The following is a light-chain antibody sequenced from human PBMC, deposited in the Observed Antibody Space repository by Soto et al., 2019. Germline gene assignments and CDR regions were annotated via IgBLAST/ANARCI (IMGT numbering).Light chain of an antibody. CDR1: SSDVGDYNY. V-gene: IGLV2-8*01. CDR2: EVS. J-gene: IGLJ2*01. CDR3: SSFGGRPVV. Sequence: QSVLTQPPSASGSLGQSVTIPCTGTSSDVGDYNYVSWYQQHPGKVPKLMIYEVSKRPSGVPDRFSGSKSGNTASLTVSGLQAEDGAGYYRSSFGGRPVVFGGGTKLTVL.